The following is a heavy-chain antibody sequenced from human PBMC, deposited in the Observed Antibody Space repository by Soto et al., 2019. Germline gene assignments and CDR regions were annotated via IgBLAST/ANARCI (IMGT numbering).Heavy chain of an antibody. CDR3: EKDGRGYPAVFGGVIIPSDCCDYVMAV. J-gene: IGHJ6*02. D-gene: IGHD3-3*01. CDR2: ISYDGSNK. V-gene: IGHV3-30*18. Sequence: QVQLVESGGGVVQPGRSLRLSCAASGFTFSSYGMHWVRQAPGKGLEWVAVISYDGSNKYYADSVKGRFTISRDNSKNKLYLQMTRVRSEDTAVYYCEKDGRGYPAVFGGVIIPSDCCDYVMAVWGQGTTVTVSS. CDR1: GFTFSSYG.